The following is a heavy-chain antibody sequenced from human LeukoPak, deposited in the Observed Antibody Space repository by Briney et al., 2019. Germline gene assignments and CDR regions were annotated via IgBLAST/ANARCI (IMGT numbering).Heavy chain of an antibody. CDR3: ARLTPRPFYGSGTYYLDF. Sequence: AETLSLTCAVYGGSFSGYYWSWVRQPPGKGLEWVGEIFHGGSTNYNPSFKRRVTISVDKSKNQFSLKLSSVTAADTAVYYCARLTPRPFYGSGTYYLDFWGQGTLVTVSS. CDR1: GGSFSGYY. V-gene: IGHV4-34*12. CDR2: IFHGGST. D-gene: IGHD3-10*01. J-gene: IGHJ4*02.